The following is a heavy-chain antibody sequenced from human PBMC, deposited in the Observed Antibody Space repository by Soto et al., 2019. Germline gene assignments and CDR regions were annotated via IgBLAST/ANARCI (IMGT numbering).Heavy chain of an antibody. V-gene: IGHV3-23*01. J-gene: IGHJ6*02. CDR2: ISGSDNST. Sequence: PXGSLLLSCAASGFTFSSYAMSWVRQAPGKGLEWVSAISGSDNSTYYADSVKGRFTISRDNSKNTLYLQMSSLRADDTAVYYCAPMGVWGQGTTVTVSS. CDR1: GFTFSSYA. CDR3: APMGV.